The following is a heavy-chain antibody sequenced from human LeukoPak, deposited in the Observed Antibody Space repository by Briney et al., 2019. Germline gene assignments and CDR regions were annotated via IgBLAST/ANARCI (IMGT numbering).Heavy chain of an antibody. J-gene: IGHJ4*02. CDR2: INHSGST. D-gene: IGHD6-13*01. CDR3: AKGPDSGYSSRFCDY. CDR1: GGSFSGYY. V-gene: IGHV4-34*01. Sequence: SETLSLTCAVYGGSFSGYYWSWIRQPPGKGLEWIGEINHSGSTNYNPSLKSRVTISVDTSKNQFSLKLSSVTAEDTAIYYCAKGPDSGYSSRFCDYWGQGTLVTVSS.